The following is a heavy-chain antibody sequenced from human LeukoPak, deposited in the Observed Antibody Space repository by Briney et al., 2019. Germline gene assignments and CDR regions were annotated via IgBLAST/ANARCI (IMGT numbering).Heavy chain of an antibody. CDR3: ARDQEGFDY. CDR2: INPSGGST. V-gene: IGHV1-46*01. J-gene: IGHJ4*02. CDR1: GYTFTSYG. Sequence: ASVTVSCKASGYTFTSYGISWVRQAPGQGLEWMGIINPSGGSTSYAQKFQGRVTVTRDTSTSTVHMELSGLRSEDTAVYYCARDQEGFDYWGQGTLVTVSS.